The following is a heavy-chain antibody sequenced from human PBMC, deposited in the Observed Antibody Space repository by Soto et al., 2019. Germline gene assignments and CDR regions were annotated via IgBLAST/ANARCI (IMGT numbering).Heavy chain of an antibody. CDR3: ARGNYYYDSSGYFDFDY. CDR2: ISAYNGNT. V-gene: IGHV1-18*01. D-gene: IGHD3-22*01. J-gene: IGHJ4*02. CDR1: GYTFTSYG. Sequence: ASVKVSCKASGYTFTSYGISWVRQAPGQGLEWMGWISAYNGNTNYAQKLQGRVTMTTDTSTSTAYMELRSLRSDDTAVYYCARGNYYYDSSGYFDFDYWGQGTLVTVSS.